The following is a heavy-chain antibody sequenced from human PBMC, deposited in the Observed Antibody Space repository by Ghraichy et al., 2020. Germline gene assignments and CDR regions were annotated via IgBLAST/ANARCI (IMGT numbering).Heavy chain of an antibody. V-gene: IGHV3-23*01. CDR1: GFTFSSYA. Sequence: GGSLRLSCAASGFTFSSYAMSWVRQAPGKGLEWVSAISGSGGSTYYADSVKGRFTISRDNSKNTLYLQMNSLRAEDTAVYYCAKGNAPTYGDYFWYFDLWGRGTLVTVSS. J-gene: IGHJ2*01. CDR3: AKGNAPTYGDYFWYFDL. CDR2: ISGSGGST. D-gene: IGHD4-17*01.